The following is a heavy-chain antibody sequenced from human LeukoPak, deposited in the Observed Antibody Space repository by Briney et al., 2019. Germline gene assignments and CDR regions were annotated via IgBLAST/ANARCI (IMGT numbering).Heavy chain of an antibody. D-gene: IGHD3-16*01. CDR2: INPNSGGT. CDR1: GYTFTDYY. Sequence: ASVKVSCKASGYTFTDYYMYWVRQAPGQGLEWMGWINPNSGGTNYAQKFQGRVTMTRDTSISTAYMELSRLRSDDTAVYYCARERGRFYYYMDVWGKGTTVTVSS. V-gene: IGHV1-2*02. J-gene: IGHJ6*03. CDR3: ARERGRFYYYMDV.